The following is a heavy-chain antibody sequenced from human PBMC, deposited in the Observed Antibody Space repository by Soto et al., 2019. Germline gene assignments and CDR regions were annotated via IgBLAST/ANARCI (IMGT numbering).Heavy chain of an antibody. CDR3: ARCRDGYNYDFDY. Sequence: GASVKVSCKVSGGTFSSYVISWVRQAPGQGLEWMGGVIPIFGTANYAQKFQGRVTITAVESTSTAYMELSSLRSEDTAVYYCARCRDGYNYDFDYWGQGTLVTVSS. CDR1: GGTFSSYV. D-gene: IGHD5-12*01. J-gene: IGHJ4*02. V-gene: IGHV1-69*13. CDR2: VIPIFGTA.